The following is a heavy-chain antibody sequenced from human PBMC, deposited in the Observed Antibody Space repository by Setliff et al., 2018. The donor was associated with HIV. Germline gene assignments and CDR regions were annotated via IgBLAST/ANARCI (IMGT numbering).Heavy chain of an antibody. CDR1: GGSISSGNYY. CDR3: ARERSLITNRRYFDS. D-gene: IGHD3-16*01. CDR2: IYYSGST. J-gene: IGHJ4*02. Sequence: SETLSLTCTVSGGSISSGNYYWSWIRQHPGKGLEWIGYIYYSGSTNYNPSLKSRVTISVDTSKNQFSLKVSSVTAADTAVYYCARERSLITNRRYFDSWGQGTLVTVSS. V-gene: IGHV4-31*03.